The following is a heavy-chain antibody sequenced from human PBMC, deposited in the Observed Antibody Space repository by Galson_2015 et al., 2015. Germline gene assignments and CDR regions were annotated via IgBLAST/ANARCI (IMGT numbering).Heavy chain of an antibody. V-gene: IGHV3-30-3*01. Sequence: SLRLSCAASGFTFSSYAMHWVRQAPGKGLEWVAVISYDGSNKYNADSVKGRFTISRDNSKNTLYLQMNSLRAEDTAVYYCARVLFYYDFWSGPGYWGQGTLVTVSS. CDR2: ISYDGSNK. J-gene: IGHJ4*02. D-gene: IGHD3-3*01. CDR3: ARVLFYYDFWSGPGY. CDR1: GFTFSSYA.